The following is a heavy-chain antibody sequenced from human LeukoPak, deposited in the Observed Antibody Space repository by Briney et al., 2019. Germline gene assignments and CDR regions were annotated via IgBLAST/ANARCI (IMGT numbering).Heavy chain of an antibody. CDR1: GGSISSYY. CDR3: ARGRRIVVVLGATRTHRDYYMDV. J-gene: IGHJ6*03. D-gene: IGHD2-15*01. Sequence: PSETLSLTCTVSGGSISSYYWSWIRQPPGKGLEWIGYIYYSGYTNYNPSLKSRVTISLDTSKNQFSLKLSSVTAADTAVYYCARGRRIVVVLGATRTHRDYYMDVWGKGTTVTVSS. V-gene: IGHV4-59*12. CDR2: IYYSGYT.